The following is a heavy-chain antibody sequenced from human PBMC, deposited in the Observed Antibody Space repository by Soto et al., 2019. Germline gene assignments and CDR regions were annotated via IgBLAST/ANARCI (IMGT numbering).Heavy chain of an antibody. CDR2: IFYSGTT. CDR1: GGSVFSSSSY. Sequence: PSETLSLTCTVSGGSVFSSSSYWGWIRQPPGKGLEWIGHIFYSGTTYYSPSLGSRVTMSLDTSNSHFSLKLSSVTAADTAVYYCASLGGLTEFSGSWYKFEHWGRVSLVT. CDR3: ASLGGLTEFSGSWYKFEH. D-gene: IGHD1-1*01. V-gene: IGHV4-39*01. J-gene: IGHJ4*02.